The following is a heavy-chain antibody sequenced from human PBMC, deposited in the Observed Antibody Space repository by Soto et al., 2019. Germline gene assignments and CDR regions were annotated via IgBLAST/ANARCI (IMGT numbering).Heavy chain of an antibody. CDR2: IIPILGIA. CDR3: ARDPPSGSGWYYYYGIDV. CDR1: GGTFSSYT. Sequence: QVQLVQSGAEVKKPGSSVKVSCKASGGTFSSYTISWVRQAPGQGLEWMGRIIPILGIANYAQKFQGRVTITADKSTSTAYMELSSLRSEDTAVYYCARDPPSGSGWYYYYGIDVWGQGTTVTVSS. D-gene: IGHD6-19*01. J-gene: IGHJ6*02. V-gene: IGHV1-69*08.